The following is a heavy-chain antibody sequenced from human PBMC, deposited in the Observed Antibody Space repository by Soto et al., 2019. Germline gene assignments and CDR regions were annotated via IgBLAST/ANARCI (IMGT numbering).Heavy chain of an antibody. Sequence: QVQLQQWGAGLLKPSETLSLTCAVYGGSFSGYYWSWIRQPPGKGLEWIGEINHSGSTNYNPSLKSRVTISVDTSKNQFSLKLRSVTAADTAVYYCARKGSGSYQCMDVWGQGTTVTVSS. J-gene: IGHJ6*02. D-gene: IGHD1-26*01. CDR1: GGSFSGYY. CDR3: ARKGSGSYQCMDV. V-gene: IGHV4-34*01. CDR2: INHSGST.